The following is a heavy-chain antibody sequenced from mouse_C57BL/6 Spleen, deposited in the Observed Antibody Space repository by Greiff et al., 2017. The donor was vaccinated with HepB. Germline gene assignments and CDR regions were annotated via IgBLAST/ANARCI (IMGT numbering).Heavy chain of an antibody. J-gene: IGHJ3*01. Sequence: QVQLQQPGAELVKPGASVKLSCKASGYTFTSYWMHWVKQRPGQGLEWIGMIHPNSGSTNYNEKFKSKATLTVDKSSSTAYMQLSSLTSEDSAVYYCASCYGSSFAFAYWGQGTLVTVSA. CDR1: GYTFTSYW. CDR2: IHPNSGST. V-gene: IGHV1-64*01. D-gene: IGHD1-1*01. CDR3: ASCYGSSFAFAY.